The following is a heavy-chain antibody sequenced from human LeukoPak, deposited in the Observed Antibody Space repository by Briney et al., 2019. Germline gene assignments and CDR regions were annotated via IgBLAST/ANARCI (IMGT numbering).Heavy chain of an antibody. J-gene: IGHJ4*02. Sequence: GGSLRLSCAGSGVTFSGYYMSWIRQAPGMGLECVSYITSSGSTMYYADSVKGRFTISRDNVKNSLYLQTNSLRADDTAVYYCARHRGDCSGGSCYPYYFDYWGQGTLVTVSS. CDR3: ARHRGDCSGGSCYPYYFDY. CDR2: ITSSGSTM. D-gene: IGHD2-15*01. V-gene: IGHV3-11*01. CDR1: GVTFSGYY.